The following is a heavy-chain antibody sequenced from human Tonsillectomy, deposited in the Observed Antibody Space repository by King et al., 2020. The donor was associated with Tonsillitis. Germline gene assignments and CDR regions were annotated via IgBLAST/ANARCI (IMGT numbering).Heavy chain of an antibody. CDR1: GYTFTYRY. CDR2: ITPFNGNT. CDR3: AISTHRGGYGSGSYYNDAFDI. Sequence: QLVESGAAVKKTGSSVKVSCKASGYTFTYRYLHWVRQAPGQALEWMGWITPFNGNTNYAQKFQDRVTITRDRSMSTAYMGLSSLRSEDTAMYYFAISTHRGGYGSGSYYNDAFDIWGQGTMVTVSS. J-gene: IGHJ3*02. V-gene: IGHV1-45*02. D-gene: IGHD3-10*01.